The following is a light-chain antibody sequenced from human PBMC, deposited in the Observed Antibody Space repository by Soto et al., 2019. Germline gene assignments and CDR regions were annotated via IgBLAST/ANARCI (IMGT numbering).Light chain of an antibody. Sequence: SVLTQPPSVSGAPGQKVTISCTGSSSNIGAGYDVNWYQQLPGTTPKLLIHGTSNRPSGVPARFSASKSGTSASLAITGLQAEDEADYFCQSYDSSLSGYVFGTGTKVAVL. CDR1: SSNIGAGYD. CDR3: QSYDSSLSGYV. V-gene: IGLV1-40*01. CDR2: GTS. J-gene: IGLJ1*01.